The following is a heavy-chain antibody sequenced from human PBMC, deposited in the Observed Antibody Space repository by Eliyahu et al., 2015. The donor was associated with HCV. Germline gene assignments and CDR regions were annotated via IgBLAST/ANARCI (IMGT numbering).Heavy chain of an antibody. CDR2: ISYSGST. CDR1: GGSISSSSYY. CDR3: GSSTLGY. Sequence: QLQXQXSXPGLVKPSETLSLXCTVSGGSISSSSYYLDWIRQPPGKGLEWIGSISYSGSTYYNPSLKSRVTISVDTSKSQFSLKLSSVTAADTAVYYCGSSTLGYWGQGTLVTVSS. D-gene: IGHD3-16*01. V-gene: IGHV4-39*01. J-gene: IGHJ4*02.